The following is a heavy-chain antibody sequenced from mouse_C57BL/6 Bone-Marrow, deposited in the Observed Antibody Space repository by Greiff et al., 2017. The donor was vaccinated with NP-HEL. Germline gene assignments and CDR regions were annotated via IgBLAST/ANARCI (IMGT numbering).Heavy chain of an antibody. CDR3: ARDYYGSPYWYFDV. J-gene: IGHJ1*03. Sequence: VKLMESGAELARPGASVKLSCKASGYTFTSYGISWVKQRTGQGLEWIGEIYPRSGNTYYNEKFKGKATLTADKSSSTAYMELRSLTSEDSAVYFCARDYYGSPYWYFDVWGTGTTVTVSS. CDR2: IYPRSGNT. V-gene: IGHV1-81*01. CDR1: GYTFTSYG. D-gene: IGHD1-1*01.